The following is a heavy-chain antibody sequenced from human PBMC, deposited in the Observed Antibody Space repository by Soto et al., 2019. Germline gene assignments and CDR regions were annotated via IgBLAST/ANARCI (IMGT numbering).Heavy chain of an antibody. Sequence: PGGSLRLSCAASGFTFSSYAMHWVRQAPGKGLEWAAVISYDGSNKYYADSVKGRFTISRDNSKNTLYLQMNSLRAEDTAVYYCARDGSGSYRRAFDYWGQGTLVTVSS. J-gene: IGHJ4*02. CDR1: GFTFSSYA. CDR2: ISYDGSNK. CDR3: ARDGSGSYRRAFDY. D-gene: IGHD3-22*01. V-gene: IGHV3-30-3*01.